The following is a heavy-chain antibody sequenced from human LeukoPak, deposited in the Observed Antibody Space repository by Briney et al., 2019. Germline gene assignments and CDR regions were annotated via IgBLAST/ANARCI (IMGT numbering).Heavy chain of an antibody. J-gene: IGHJ6*02. CDR1: GFTFSSYA. V-gene: IGHV3-23*01. Sequence: PGGSLRLSCAASGFTFSSYAMSWVRQAPGKGLEWVSAISGSGGSTYYADSVKGRFTISRGNSKNMLYLQMNSLRAEDTAVYYCAKDKGWGYSAYDFYGMDVWGQGTTVTVSS. CDR2: ISGSGGST. CDR3: AKDKGWGYSAYDFYGMDV. D-gene: IGHD1-1*01.